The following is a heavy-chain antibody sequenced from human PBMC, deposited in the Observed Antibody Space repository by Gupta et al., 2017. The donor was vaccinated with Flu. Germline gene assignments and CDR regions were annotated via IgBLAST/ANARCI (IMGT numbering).Heavy chain of an antibody. CDR1: GVTFSSYA. Sequence: QVQLVQSGAEVTNPGSSVKVSCKASGVTFSSYANHWVRQAPGQGLEWMGGLIPVFGQTNSAQKFQGRVTITADESTSTAYMELSSLRSEDTAVYYCARKGGGHCSGGTCYSFDYWGQGTLVTVSS. CDR2: LIPVFGQT. CDR3: ARKGGGHCSGGTCYSFDY. D-gene: IGHD2-15*01. V-gene: IGHV1-69*01. J-gene: IGHJ4*02.